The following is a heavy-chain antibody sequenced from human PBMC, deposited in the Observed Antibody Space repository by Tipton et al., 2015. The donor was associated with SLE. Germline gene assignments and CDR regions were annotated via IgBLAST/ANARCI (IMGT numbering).Heavy chain of an antibody. V-gene: IGHV4-34*01. J-gene: IGHJ4*02. CDR2: INHSGST. Sequence: TLSLTCVVYGGSFSGYYWSWIRQPPGKGLEWIGEINHSGSTNYNPSLKSRVTISVDTSKNQFSLKLSSVTAADTAVYYCARQPLGTVAGLDYWGQGTLVTVSS. D-gene: IGHD6-19*01. CDR1: GGSFSGYY. CDR3: ARQPLGTVAGLDY.